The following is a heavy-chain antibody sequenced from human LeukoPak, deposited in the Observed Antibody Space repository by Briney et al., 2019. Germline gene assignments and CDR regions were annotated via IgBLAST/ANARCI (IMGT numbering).Heavy chain of an antibody. CDR3: TRRYCSGGTCSVDY. D-gene: IGHD2-15*01. J-gene: IGHJ4*02. Sequence: GGSLRLSCAASGFTFSNAWMSWVRQAPGKGLEWVGRIKSKTDGGTTDYASPVKGRFTISRDDSKYTLYLQMNSLKTGDTAVYYCTRRYCSGGTCSVDYWGQGTLVTVSS. CDR2: IKSKTDGGTT. V-gene: IGHV3-15*01. CDR1: GFTFSNAW.